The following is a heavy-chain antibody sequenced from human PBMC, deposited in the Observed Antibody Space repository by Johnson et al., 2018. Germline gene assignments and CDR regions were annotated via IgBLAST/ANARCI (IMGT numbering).Heavy chain of an antibody. V-gene: IGHV3-33*01. CDR3: ARGNYNDPIDI. CDR2: IWYDGSNK. CDR1: GFTFSSYG. D-gene: IGHD3-10*01. J-gene: IGHJ3*02. Sequence: VQLVETGGGVVQPGRSLRLSCAASGFTFSSYGMHWVRQAPGKGLEWVAVIWYDGSNKYYADSVKGRFTISRDNSKNTLYLQMNSLRAEDTALDYCARGNYNDPIDIWGQGTMVTVSS.